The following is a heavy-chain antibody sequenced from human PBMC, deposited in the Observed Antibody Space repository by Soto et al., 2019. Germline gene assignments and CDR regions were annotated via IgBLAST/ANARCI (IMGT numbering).Heavy chain of an antibody. Sequence: SGPTLVNPTQTLTLTCTFSGFSLSTSGVGVGWIRQPPGKALEWLALIYWNDDKRYSPSLKSRLTITKDTSKNQVVLTMTNMDPVDTATYYCARLRKQLVYFDYWGQGTLVTVSS. D-gene: IGHD6-13*01. CDR3: ARLRKQLVYFDY. CDR1: GFSLSTSGVG. J-gene: IGHJ4*02. CDR2: IYWNDDK. V-gene: IGHV2-5*01.